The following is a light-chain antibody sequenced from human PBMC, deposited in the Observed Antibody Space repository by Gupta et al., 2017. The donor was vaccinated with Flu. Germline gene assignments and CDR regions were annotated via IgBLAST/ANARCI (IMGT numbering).Light chain of an antibody. Sequence: EIALTPSPATLSLSPGERATLSCRASQSVCSYLAWYQQKPGQAPRLLIYDVSNRATGIPARFSGSGSGTDFTLTISSLEPEDFAVYYCQQRSNWPRTFGQGTKVEIK. CDR1: QSVCSY. CDR2: DVS. J-gene: IGKJ1*01. V-gene: IGKV3-11*01. CDR3: QQRSNWPRT.